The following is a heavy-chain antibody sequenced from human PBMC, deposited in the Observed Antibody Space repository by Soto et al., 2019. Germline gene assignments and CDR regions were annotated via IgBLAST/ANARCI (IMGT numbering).Heavy chain of an antibody. Sequence: ESGGVVVQPGGSLRLSCAASGFTFDDYTMHWVRQAPGKGLEWISLINWDGVTTSYADSVKGRFTISRDNRKNSLSLQMNSLTIEDTALYYCVKDRNTVIGNYYFDYWGQGTLVTVSS. CDR3: VKDRNTVIGNYYFDY. V-gene: IGHV3-43*01. CDR2: INWDGVTT. J-gene: IGHJ4*02. D-gene: IGHD3-22*01. CDR1: GFTFDDYT.